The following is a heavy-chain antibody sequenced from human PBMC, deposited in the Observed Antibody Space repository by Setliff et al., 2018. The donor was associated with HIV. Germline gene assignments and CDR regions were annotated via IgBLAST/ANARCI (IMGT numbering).Heavy chain of an antibody. V-gene: IGHV4-4*07. D-gene: IGHD5-12*01. J-gene: IGHJ4*02. CDR2: IFGNGVT. CDR1: GGAIINYD. CDR3: ARDNHGFPVD. Sequence: SETLSLTCNVSGGAIINYDWTWVRQSDGRGLEWVGRIFGNGVTNYNTFLESRVSMSLDTSRNYLSLRLRSVTAADTALYYCARDNHGFPVDWGQGTLVTVSS.